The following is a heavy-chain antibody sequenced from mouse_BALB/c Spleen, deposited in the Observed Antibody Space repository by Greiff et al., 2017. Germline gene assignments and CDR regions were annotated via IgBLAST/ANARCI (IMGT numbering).Heavy chain of an antibody. D-gene: IGHD1-1*01. CDR1: GFSLTGYG. Sequence: QVQLQQSGPGLVAPSQSLSITCTVSGFSLTGYGVNWVRQPPGKGLEWLGMIWGDGSTDYNSALKSRLSISKDNSKSQVFLKMNSLQTDDTARYYCARSYYGGSWGAWFAYWGQGTLVTVSA. CDR2: IWGDGST. CDR3: ARSYYGGSWGAWFAY. J-gene: IGHJ3*01. V-gene: IGHV2-6-7*01.